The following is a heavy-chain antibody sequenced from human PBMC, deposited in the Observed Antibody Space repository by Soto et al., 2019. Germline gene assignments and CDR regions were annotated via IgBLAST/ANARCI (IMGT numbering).Heavy chain of an antibody. J-gene: IGHJ4*02. Sequence: EVQLLESGGGLVQPGGSLGLPFAALGFTFKTKALSWFGRPPGKGLEWVSTITGGGAGTYYADSVKGRFTISRDNSNNMLYLQMNSLRVEDTALYYCAKCFRNYAADNFDNWGQGTLVTVSS. V-gene: IGHV3-23*01. D-gene: IGHD4-4*01. CDR1: GFTFKTKA. CDR2: ITGGGAGT. CDR3: AKCFRNYAADNFDN.